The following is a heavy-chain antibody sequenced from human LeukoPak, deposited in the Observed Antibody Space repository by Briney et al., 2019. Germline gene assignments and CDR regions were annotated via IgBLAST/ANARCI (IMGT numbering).Heavy chain of an antibody. CDR2: ISYDGSSK. CDR1: GFTFSNYA. V-gene: IGHV3-30*04. D-gene: IGHD4-17*01. Sequence: GRSLRLSCAASGFTFSNYAMHWVRQAPGKGLXXXXXISYDGSSKYYADSVKGRFTISRDNSKNMMYLQMSSLRAEDTAVYYCARRGHDYGDSEWFDPWGQGTLVTVSS. J-gene: IGHJ5*02. CDR3: ARRGHDYGDSEWFDP.